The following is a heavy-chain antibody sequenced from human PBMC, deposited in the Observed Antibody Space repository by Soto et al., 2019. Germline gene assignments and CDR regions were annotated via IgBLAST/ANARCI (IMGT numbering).Heavy chain of an antibody. CDR1: GGSISSGDYY. J-gene: IGHJ6*02. CDR2: IYYSGST. D-gene: IGHD3-3*01. V-gene: IGHV4-30-4*01. Sequence: SETLSLTCTVSGGSISSGDYYWSWIRQPPGKGLEWIGYIYYSGSTYYNPSLKSRVTISVDTSKNQFSLKLSSVTAADTAVYYCARDLRYDFWSGYYTGIGKYGMDVWGQGTTVTVSS. CDR3: ARDLRYDFWSGYYTGIGKYGMDV.